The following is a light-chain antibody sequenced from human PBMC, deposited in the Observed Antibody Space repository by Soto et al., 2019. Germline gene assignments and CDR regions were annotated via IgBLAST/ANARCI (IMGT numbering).Light chain of an antibody. Sequence: DIVMTQSPLSLPVTPGEPASISCRSSQSLLHSNGYNYLDWYLQKPGQSPQLLISLGSNRASGVPDRVSGSGSGADFTLKSSRVEAEDVGVYYCMQALQTPLFGQGTKLEIK. CDR1: QSLLHSNGYNY. V-gene: IGKV2-28*01. J-gene: IGKJ2*01. CDR2: LGS. CDR3: MQALQTPL.